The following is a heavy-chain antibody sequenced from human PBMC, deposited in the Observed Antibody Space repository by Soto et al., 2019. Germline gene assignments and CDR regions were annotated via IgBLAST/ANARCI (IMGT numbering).Heavy chain of an antibody. V-gene: IGHV4-30-4*01. CDR2: IYYSGST. CDR3: ASMTTLVTRVSVDAFDI. D-gene: IGHD4-17*01. J-gene: IGHJ3*02. Sequence: SETQSLTCTVSGGSLSSGDYYWSWIRQPPGKFLEWIGYIYYSGSTYYNPSLKSRVTISVDTSKNQFSLKLSSVTAADTAVYYCASMTTLVTRVSVDAFDIWGQGTMVTVSS. CDR1: GGSLSSGDYY.